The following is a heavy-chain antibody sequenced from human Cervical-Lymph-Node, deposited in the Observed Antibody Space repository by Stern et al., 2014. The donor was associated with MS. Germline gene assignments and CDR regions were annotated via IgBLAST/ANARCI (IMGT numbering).Heavy chain of an antibody. CDR3: AREFRDYGDYEANAFDI. CDR2: IWDDGTKK. V-gene: IGHV3-33*01. CDR1: GFTFNSYG. J-gene: IGHJ3*02. Sequence: VQLVESGGGVVQPGKSLRLSCEASGFTFNSYGMHWVRQAPGKGLEGGAGIWDDGTKKYYADPVKGRFTISRDNSKNTLLLQMNSLRADDTAVYYCAREFRDYGDYEANAFDIWGQGTMVTVSS. D-gene: IGHD4-17*01.